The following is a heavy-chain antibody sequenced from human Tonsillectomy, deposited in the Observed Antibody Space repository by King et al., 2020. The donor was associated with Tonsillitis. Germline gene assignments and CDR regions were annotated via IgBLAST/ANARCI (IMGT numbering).Heavy chain of an antibody. CDR1: GGSISSGSYY. Sequence: PLQESGPGLVKPSQTLSLTCTVSGGSISSGSYYWSWIRQPAGKGLEWIGRIYISGSTNYNPSLKSRVTISVDTSKNQFSLKLSSVTAADTAVYYCARGEYSYGFWFDPWGQGTLVTVSS. CDR3: ARGEYSYGFWFDP. CDR2: IYISGST. D-gene: IGHD5-18*01. J-gene: IGHJ5*02. V-gene: IGHV4-61*02.